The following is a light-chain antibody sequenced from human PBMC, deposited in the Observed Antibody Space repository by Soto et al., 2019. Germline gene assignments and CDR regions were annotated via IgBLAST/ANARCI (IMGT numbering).Light chain of an antibody. CDR3: QQYGSAPRT. CDR1: QSVSSSY. J-gene: IGKJ1*01. V-gene: IGKV3-20*01. Sequence: EIVLTQSPGTLSLSPGERATLSCRASQSVSSSYLAWYQQKPGQAPRLLIYGASSRAPGIPDRFSGSGSGTDFPRNSRRREPEDFAVYSCQQYGSAPRTFGQGTKVEI. CDR2: GAS.